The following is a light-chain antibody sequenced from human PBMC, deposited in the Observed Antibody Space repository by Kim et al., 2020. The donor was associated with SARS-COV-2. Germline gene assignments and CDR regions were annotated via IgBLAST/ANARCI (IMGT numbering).Light chain of an antibody. CDR3: QAWDSSTEV. V-gene: IGLV3-1*01. CDR2: QDS. CDR1: KLGDKY. J-gene: IGLJ2*01. Sequence: GSPGQTASITCSGDKLGDKYACWYQQKPGQAPVLVIYQDSKRPSGIPERFSGSNSGNTATLTISGTQAMDEADYYCQAWDSSTEVFGGGTQLTVL.